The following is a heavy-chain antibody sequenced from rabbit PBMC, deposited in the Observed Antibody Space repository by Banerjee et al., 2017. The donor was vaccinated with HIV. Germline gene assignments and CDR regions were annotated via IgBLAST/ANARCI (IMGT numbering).Heavy chain of an antibody. CDR1: GFSFSWYH. CDR2: ITTGSGNT. D-gene: IGHD4-1*01. CDR3: ARDLAGVIGWNFGL. J-gene: IGHJ6*01. Sequence: QSLEESGGGLVKPEGSLTLTCTASGFSFSWYHTCWVRQAPGKGLEWIGCITTGSGNTVYATWAKGRFTISRTSSTTVALQMPSLTAADTATYFCARDLAGVIGWNFGLWGPGTLVTVS. V-gene: IGHV1S40*01.